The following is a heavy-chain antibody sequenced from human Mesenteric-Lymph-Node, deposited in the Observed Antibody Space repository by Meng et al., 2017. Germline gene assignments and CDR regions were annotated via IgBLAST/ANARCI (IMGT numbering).Heavy chain of an antibody. CDR3: ARVVVYSGSYYYFDY. CDR2: IYHSGST. V-gene: IGHV4-4*02. Sequence: GSLRLSCAVSGGSISSSNWWSWVRQPPGKGLEWIGEIYHSGSTNYNPSLKSRVTISVDKSKNQFSLKLSSVTAADTAVYYCARVVVYSGSYYYFDYWGQGTLVTVSS. CDR1: GGSISSSNW. D-gene: IGHD1-26*01. J-gene: IGHJ4*02.